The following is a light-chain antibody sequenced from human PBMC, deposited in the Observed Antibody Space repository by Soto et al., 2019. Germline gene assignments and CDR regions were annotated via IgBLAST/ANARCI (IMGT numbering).Light chain of an antibody. CDR1: QSVSSN. CDR3: QQSFSTPGT. V-gene: IGKV3-15*01. J-gene: IGKJ1*01. CDR2: GAS. Sequence: EMVMTQSPATLSVSPGERATLSCRASQSVSSNLAWYQQKPGQAPSLLIYGASTRATGTPARFSGSGSGTEFTLTISSLQPEDFATYYCQQSFSTPGTFGQGTKVDIK.